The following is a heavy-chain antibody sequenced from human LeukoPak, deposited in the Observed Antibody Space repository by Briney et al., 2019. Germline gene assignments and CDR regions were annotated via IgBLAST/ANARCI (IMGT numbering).Heavy chain of an antibody. Sequence: ASVKVSCKASGGTFSSYAISWVRQAPGQGLEWMGRIIPILGIANYAQKFQGRVTITADKSTSTAYMELSSLRSEDTAVYYCARGRPESYYYDSSGYSTDSGRWFDPWGQGTLVTVSS. V-gene: IGHV1-69*04. CDR1: GGTFSSYA. J-gene: IGHJ5*02. CDR2: IIPILGIA. D-gene: IGHD3-22*01. CDR3: ARGRPESYYYDSSGYSTDSGRWFDP.